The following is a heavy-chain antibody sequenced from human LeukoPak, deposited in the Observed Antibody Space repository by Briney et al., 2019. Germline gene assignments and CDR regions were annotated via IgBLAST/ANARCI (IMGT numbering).Heavy chain of an antibody. CDR1: GFTFDDYA. CDR2: ISWNSGSI. Sequence: PGGSLRLSCAASGFTFDDYAMHWVRQAPGKGLEWVSGISWNSGSIGYADSVKGRFTISRDNAKNSLYLQMNSLRAEDTALYYCVKDINTYYYDNTEGYFDSWGQGTLVTVSS. D-gene: IGHD3-22*01. CDR3: VKDINTYYYDNTEGYFDS. J-gene: IGHJ4*02. V-gene: IGHV3-9*01.